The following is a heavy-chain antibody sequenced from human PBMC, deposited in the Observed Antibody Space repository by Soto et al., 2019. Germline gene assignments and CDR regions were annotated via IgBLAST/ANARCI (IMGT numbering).Heavy chain of an antibody. Sequence: ASVKVSCKASGGTFSSHAISWVRQAPGQGLEWMGGIIPIFGTANYAQKFQGRVTITADESTSTAYMELSSLRSEDTAVYYCARDGPRFSRNWFDPWGQGTLVTVSS. J-gene: IGHJ5*02. V-gene: IGHV1-69*13. CDR3: ARDGPRFSRNWFDP. D-gene: IGHD3-3*01. CDR2: IIPIFGTA. CDR1: GGTFSSHA.